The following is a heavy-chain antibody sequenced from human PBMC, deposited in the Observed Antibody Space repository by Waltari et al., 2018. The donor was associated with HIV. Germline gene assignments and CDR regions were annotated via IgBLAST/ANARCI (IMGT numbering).Heavy chain of an antibody. CDR2: FYSSGST. CDR3: ARDPLRGYSGYDSPFSYYYYGMDV. V-gene: IGHV4-39*07. D-gene: IGHD5-12*01. Sequence: QLQLQESGPGLVKPSETLSLTCTVSGGSISSRSYYWGWLRQPPGQGLEGLGSFYSSGSTHYTPSLKSRCTISVDTSKNQFSLKLSSVTSADTAVYYCARDPLRGYSGYDSPFSYYYYGMDVWGQGTTVTVSS. J-gene: IGHJ6*02. CDR1: GGSISSRSYY.